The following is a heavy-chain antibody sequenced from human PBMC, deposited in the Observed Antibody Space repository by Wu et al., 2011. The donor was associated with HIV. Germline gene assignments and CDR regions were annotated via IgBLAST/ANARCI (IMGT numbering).Heavy chain of an antibody. Sequence: QVQLVQSGAEVKKPGSSVKVSCKASGGTFSSYGISWVRQAPGQGLEWMGRIIPIFNTANYAQKFQGRVAITADKSTSTAFMELSSLHQGPIGLPPGTLLQEHLWG. CDR1: GGTFSSYG. CDR2: IIPIFNTA. CDR3: TLLQEHL. V-gene: IGHV1-69*06. J-gene: IGHJ6*01.